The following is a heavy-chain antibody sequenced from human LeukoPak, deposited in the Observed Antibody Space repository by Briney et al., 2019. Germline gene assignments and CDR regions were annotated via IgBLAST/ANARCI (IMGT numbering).Heavy chain of an antibody. V-gene: IGHV1-46*01. Sequence: ASVKVSCKASGYTFTGHYMHWVRQAPGQGLEWMGIINPSGGSTSYAQKFQGRVTMTRDMSTSTVYMELSSLRSEDTAVYYCARGRGRGDYVLDYWGQGTLVTVSS. CDR3: ARGRGRGDYVLDY. CDR2: INPSGGST. D-gene: IGHD4-17*01. CDR1: GYTFTGHY. J-gene: IGHJ4*02.